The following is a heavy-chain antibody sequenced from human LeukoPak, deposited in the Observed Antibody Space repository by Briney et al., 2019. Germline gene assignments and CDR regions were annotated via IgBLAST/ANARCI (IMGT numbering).Heavy chain of an antibody. D-gene: IGHD3-10*01. V-gene: IGHV4-38-2*01. J-gene: IGHJ3*02. CDR2: IYHSGST. CDR1: GGSFSGYY. Sequence: SETLSLTCAVYGGSFSGYYWGWIRQPPGKGLEWIGSIYHSGSTYYNPSLKSRVTISVDTSKNQFSLKLSSVTAADTAVYYCARVKGITMVRGIPSDAFDIWGQGTMVTVSS. CDR3: ARVKGITMVRGIPSDAFDI.